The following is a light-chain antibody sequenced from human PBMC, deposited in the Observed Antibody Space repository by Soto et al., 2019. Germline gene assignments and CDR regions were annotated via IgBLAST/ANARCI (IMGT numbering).Light chain of an antibody. CDR3: QQYNNWPLT. CDR2: GAS. Sequence: EIVMTQSPATLSVSPGERATLSCRASQSVSSNLAWYQQKPGQAPRLLIYGASTSATGIPAMFSGSGSGTAFTLTISSLPSEDFAVYYCQQYNNWPLTFGGGTKVEIK. V-gene: IGKV3-15*01. CDR1: QSVSSN. J-gene: IGKJ4*01.